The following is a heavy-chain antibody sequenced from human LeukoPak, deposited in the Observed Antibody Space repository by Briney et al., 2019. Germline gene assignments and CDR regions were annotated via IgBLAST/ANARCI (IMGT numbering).Heavy chain of an antibody. D-gene: IGHD3/OR15-3a*01. V-gene: IGHV4-61*02. CDR2: FYTSGST. CDR3: ARDILGPSGY. Sequence: PSETLSLTCTVSGDSISSGNYYWSWIRQPAGKGLEWIGRFYTSGSTNYNPSLKSRVTISVDTSKNQFSLKLSSVTAADTAVYYCARDILGPSGYWGQGTLVIVSS. J-gene: IGHJ4*02. CDR1: GDSISSGNYY.